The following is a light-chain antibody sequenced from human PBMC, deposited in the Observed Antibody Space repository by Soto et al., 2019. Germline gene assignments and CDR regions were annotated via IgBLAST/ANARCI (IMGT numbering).Light chain of an antibody. J-gene: IGLJ1*01. CDR3: GADHGSGSNSVYV. Sequence: QSVLTQPPSASASLGASVTLTCTLSSGYSNCKVDWYQQRPGKGPRFVMRVGTGGIVGSKGDGIPDRFSVLGSGLNRYLTIKNIQEEDESDYHCGADHGSGSNSVYVFGTGTKLTVL. V-gene: IGLV9-49*01. CDR1: SGYSNCK. CDR2: VGTGGIVG.